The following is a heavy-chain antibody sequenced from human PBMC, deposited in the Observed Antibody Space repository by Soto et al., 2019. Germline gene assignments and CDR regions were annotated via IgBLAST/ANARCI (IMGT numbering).Heavy chain of an antibody. J-gene: IGHJ4*02. CDR2: ISSNGGST. Sequence: GGSLRLSCSASGFTFSSYAMHWVRQAPGKGLEYVSAISSNGGSTYYADSVKGRFTISRDNSKNTLYLQMSSLRAEDTAVYYCVKEAYYYGSGSYNYFDYWGQGTLVTVSS. CDR1: GFTFSSYA. D-gene: IGHD3-10*01. V-gene: IGHV3-64D*08. CDR3: VKEAYYYGSGSYNYFDY.